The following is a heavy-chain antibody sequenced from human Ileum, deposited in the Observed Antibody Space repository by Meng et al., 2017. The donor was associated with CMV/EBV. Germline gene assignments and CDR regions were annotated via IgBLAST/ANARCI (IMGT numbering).Heavy chain of an antibody. Sequence: SETLSLTCTVSGGSIGSYYWSWIRQPPGKGLEWIGYIYYSGSTDYNPSLKSRVTISVDTSKNQLSLKLSSVTAADTAVYYCARDPRIAAAHWYFDLWGRGTLVTVSS. CDR2: IYYSGST. CDR1: GGSIGSYY. D-gene: IGHD6-13*01. J-gene: IGHJ2*01. CDR3: ARDPRIAAAHWYFDL. V-gene: IGHV4-59*01.